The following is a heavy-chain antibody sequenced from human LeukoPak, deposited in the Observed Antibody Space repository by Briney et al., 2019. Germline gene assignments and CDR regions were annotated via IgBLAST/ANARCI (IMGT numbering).Heavy chain of an antibody. D-gene: IGHD3-10*01. J-gene: IGHJ4*02. V-gene: IGHV4-34*01. CDR3: ARRGRRITMVRGVINPYYFDY. CDR2: INHSGST. Sequence: PSETLSLTCAVYGGSFSGYYWSWIRQPPGKGLEWIGEINHSGSTNYNPSLKSRVTISVDTSKNQFSLKLSSVTAADTAVYYCARRGRRITMVRGVINPYYFDYWGQGTLVTVSS. CDR1: GGSFSGYY.